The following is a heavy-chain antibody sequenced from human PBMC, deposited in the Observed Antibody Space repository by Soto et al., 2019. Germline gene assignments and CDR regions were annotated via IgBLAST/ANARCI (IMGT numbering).Heavy chain of an antibody. CDR1: GGSISSGGYY. V-gene: IGHV4-31*03. D-gene: IGHD3-22*01. J-gene: IGHJ4*02. CDR3: ARAGYYYDSSGYFDSIDY. CDR2: IYYSGST. Sequence: SETLSLTCTVSGGSISSGGYYWSWIRQHPGKGLEWIGYIYYSGSTYYNPSLKSRVTISVDTSKNQFSLKLSSVTAADTAVYYCARAGYYYDSSGYFDSIDYWGQGTLVTVSS.